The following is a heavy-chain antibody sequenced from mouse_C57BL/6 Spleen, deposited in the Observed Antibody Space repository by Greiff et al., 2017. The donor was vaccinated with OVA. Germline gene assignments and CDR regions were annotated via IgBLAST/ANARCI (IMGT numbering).Heavy chain of an antibody. V-gene: IGHV5-6*01. CDR1: GFTFSSYG. CDR2: ISSGGSYP. Sequence: EVQLQQSGGDLVKPGGSLKLSCAASGFTFSSYGMSWVRQTPDKRLEWVATISSGGSYPYYPDSVKGRFTISRDNAKNTLYLQMSSLKSEDTAMYYCARQRIYDGYYGYAMDYWGQGTSVTVSS. CDR3: ARQRIYDGYYGYAMDY. J-gene: IGHJ4*01. D-gene: IGHD2-3*01.